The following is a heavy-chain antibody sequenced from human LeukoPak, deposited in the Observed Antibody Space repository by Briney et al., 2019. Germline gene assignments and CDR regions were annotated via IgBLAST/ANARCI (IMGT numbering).Heavy chain of an antibody. CDR2: IYYSGST. CDR3: ARGGVYFDY. V-gene: IGHV4-59*01. Sequence: SETLSLTCAVSGASISSYYWSWIRQPPGEGLEWIGYIYYSGSTNFHPSLKSRVTISLDTSKNRFSLKLSSVTAADTAVYYCARGGVYFDYWGPGTLVTVSS. CDR1: GASISSYY. J-gene: IGHJ4*02.